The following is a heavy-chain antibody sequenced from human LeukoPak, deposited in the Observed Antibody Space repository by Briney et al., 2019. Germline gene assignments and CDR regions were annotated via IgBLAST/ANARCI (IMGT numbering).Heavy chain of an antibody. CDR2: IYTSGST. Sequence: PSETLSLTCTVSGGSISSYYWSWIRQPAGKGLEWIGRIYTSGSTNYNPSLKSRVTMSVDTSKNQFSLKLSSVTAADTAVYYCARELRYETEMPLNYYYYYMDVWGKGTTVTVSS. V-gene: IGHV4-4*07. D-gene: IGHD1-1*01. CDR1: GGSISSYY. J-gene: IGHJ6*03. CDR3: ARELRYETEMPLNYYYYYMDV.